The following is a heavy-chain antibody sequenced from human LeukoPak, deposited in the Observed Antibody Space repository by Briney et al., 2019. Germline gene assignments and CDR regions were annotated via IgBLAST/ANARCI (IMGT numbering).Heavy chain of an antibody. CDR2: FSGSGGST. Sequence: GGSLRLSCAASGFTFSRFAMSWVRQAPGKGLEWVSGFSGSGGSTYYADSVKGRFTISRDNSKNTLYLQMNSLRVEDTAVYYCAKAGMTRFDYWGQGIMVAVSS. V-gene: IGHV3-23*01. J-gene: IGHJ4*02. D-gene: IGHD1-20*01. CDR3: AKAGMTRFDY. CDR1: GFTFSRFA.